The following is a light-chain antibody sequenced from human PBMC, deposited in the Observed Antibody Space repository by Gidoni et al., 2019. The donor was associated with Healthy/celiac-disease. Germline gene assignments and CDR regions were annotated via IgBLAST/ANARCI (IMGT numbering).Light chain of an antibody. Sequence: EIVLTQSPGTLSLSQGDRATLSCRASQSFSSSYLAWYQQKPGQAPRLRIYGPSSRATGIPDRFSGSGSGTDFTLTISRLEPEDFAVYYCQQYGSPWTFGQGTKVEIK. J-gene: IGKJ1*01. CDR3: QQYGSPWT. CDR1: QSFSSSY. CDR2: GPS. V-gene: IGKV3-20*01.